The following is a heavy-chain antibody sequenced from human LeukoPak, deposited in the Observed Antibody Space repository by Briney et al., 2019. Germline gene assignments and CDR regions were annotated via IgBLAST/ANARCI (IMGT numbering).Heavy chain of an antibody. D-gene: IGHD4-17*01. V-gene: IGHV3-23*01. Sequence: ETLSLTCAVYGGSFSGYYWSWVRQAPGKGLEWVSGTSGSGSDTFYAESVKGRFTISRDNSENTLYLQMNSLRAEDTAIYYCVKDYSSVTSSILFDYWGQGILVTVSS. CDR1: GGSFSGYY. CDR3: VKDYSSVTSSILFDY. CDR2: TSGSGSDT. J-gene: IGHJ4*02.